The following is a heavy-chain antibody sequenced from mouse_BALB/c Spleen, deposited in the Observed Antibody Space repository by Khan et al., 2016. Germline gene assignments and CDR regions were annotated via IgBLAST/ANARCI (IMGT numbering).Heavy chain of an antibody. Sequence: QVQLQQPGAELARPGASVKLSCRASGYTFTSYWMQWVKQRPGQGLEWIGAIYPGDGDTRYTQKFKGKATLTADKSSSTAYMQLSSLASEDSAVYYCAREMTGTSWFAYWGQGTLVTVSA. D-gene: IGHD4-1*01. J-gene: IGHJ3*01. CDR2: IYPGDGDT. CDR1: GYTFTSYW. V-gene: IGHV1-87*01. CDR3: AREMTGTSWFAY.